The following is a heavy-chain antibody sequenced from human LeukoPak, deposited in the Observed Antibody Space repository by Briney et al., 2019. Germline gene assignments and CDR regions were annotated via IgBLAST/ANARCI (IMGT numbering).Heavy chain of an antibody. CDR3: ARLGPLFLGLELLSLAVFDI. CDR2: INLGGST. Sequence: SSETLSLTCAIYGGSFDGYSWSWIRQSPGEGLEWIGEINLGGSTNYNPSLKSRVTISVDTSKNQFSLKLSSVTAADTAVYYCARLGPLFLGLELLSLAVFDIWGQGTMVTVSS. J-gene: IGHJ3*02. CDR1: GGSFDGYS. V-gene: IGHV4-34*01. D-gene: IGHD1-7*01.